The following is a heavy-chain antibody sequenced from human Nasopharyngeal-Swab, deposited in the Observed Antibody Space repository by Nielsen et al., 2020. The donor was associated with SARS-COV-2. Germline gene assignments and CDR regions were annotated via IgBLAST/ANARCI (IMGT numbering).Heavy chain of an antibody. CDR2: INAGNGNT. V-gene: IGHV1-3*01. D-gene: IGHD6-19*01. J-gene: IGHJ5*02. Sequence: ASVKVSCKASGYTFTSYAMHWVRQAPGQRLEWMGWINAGNGNTKYSQKFQGRVTITRDTSASTAYMELSSLRSEDTAVYYCARDYSSGWLYNWFDPWGQGTLVTVSS. CDR3: ARDYSSGWLYNWFDP. CDR1: GYTFTSYA.